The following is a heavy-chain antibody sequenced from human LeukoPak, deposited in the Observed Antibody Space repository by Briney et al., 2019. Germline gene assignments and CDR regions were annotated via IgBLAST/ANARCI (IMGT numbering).Heavy chain of an antibody. D-gene: IGHD1-26*01. J-gene: IGHJ3*02. CDR1: GGTFSSYT. CDR3: ASGVGATPYDAFDI. CDR2: IIPILGIA. V-gene: IGHV1-69*02. Sequence: SVKLSCKFSGGTFSSYTISWVRQAPGQGLEWMGRIIPILGIANYAQKFQGRVTITADKSTSTAYMELSSLRSEDTAVYYCASGVGATPYDAFDIWGQGTMVTVSS.